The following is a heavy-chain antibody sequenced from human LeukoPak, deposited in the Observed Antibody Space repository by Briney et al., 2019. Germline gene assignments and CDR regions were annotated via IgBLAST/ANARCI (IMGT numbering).Heavy chain of an antibody. CDR3: ARDSSGRGWFDP. D-gene: IGHD6-19*01. J-gene: IGHJ5*02. CDR2: ISAYNGNT. CDR1: GYTVTSYG. Sequence: ASVKVSCKASGYTVTSYGISWVRQAPGQGLEWMGWISAYNGNTNYAQKLQGRVTMTTDTSTSTAYMELRSLRSDDTAVYYCARDSSGRGWFDPWGQGTLVTVSS. V-gene: IGHV1-18*01.